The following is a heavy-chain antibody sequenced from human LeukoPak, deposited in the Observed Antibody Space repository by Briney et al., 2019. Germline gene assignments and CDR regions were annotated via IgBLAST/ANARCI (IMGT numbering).Heavy chain of an antibody. CDR2: IYSGGST. CDR1: GFTVSSNY. CDR3: ARVRGGNYFDY. Sequence: PGGSLRLSCPASGFTVSSNYMSWVRQAPGKGLEWVSVIYSGGSTYYADSVKGRFTISRDNSKNTLYLQMNSLRAEDTAVYYCARVRGGNYFDYWGQGTLVTVSS. V-gene: IGHV3-53*01. J-gene: IGHJ4*02. D-gene: IGHD3-16*01.